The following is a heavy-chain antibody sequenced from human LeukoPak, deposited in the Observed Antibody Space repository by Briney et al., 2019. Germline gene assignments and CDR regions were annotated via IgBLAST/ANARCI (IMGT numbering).Heavy chain of an antibody. V-gene: IGHV3-48*02. CDR1: GFTFSSYN. D-gene: IGHD6-19*01. CDR3: AREQGYSSGWYPNSFDY. J-gene: IGHJ4*02. Sequence: GGSLRLSCAASGFTFSSYNMNWVRQAPGKGLEWVSYISTRSSTIYYADSVKGRFTISRDNAKNSLYLQMNSLRDDDTAVYYCAREQGYSSGWYPNSFDYWGQGAQVTVSS. CDR2: ISTRSSTI.